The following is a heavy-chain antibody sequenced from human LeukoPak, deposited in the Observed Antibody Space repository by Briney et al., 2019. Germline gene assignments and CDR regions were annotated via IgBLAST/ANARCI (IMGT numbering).Heavy chain of an antibody. Sequence: SETLSLTCAVYGGSFSGYYWSWIRQPPGKGLEWIGEINHSGSTNYNPSLKSRVTISVDTSKNQFSLKLSSVTAADTAVYYCAGGATDQAFDIWGQGTMVTVSS. CDR3: AGGATDQAFDI. CDR2: INHSGST. J-gene: IGHJ3*02. CDR1: GGSFSGYY. D-gene: IGHD1-26*01. V-gene: IGHV4-34*01.